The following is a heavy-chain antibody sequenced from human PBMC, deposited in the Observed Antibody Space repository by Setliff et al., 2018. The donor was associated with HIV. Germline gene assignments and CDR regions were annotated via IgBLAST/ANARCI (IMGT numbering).Heavy chain of an antibody. V-gene: IGHV1-18*01. D-gene: IGHD2-21*01. CDR2: LSAYNGHT. Sequence: EASVKVSCKASGYTFTSYGISWVRQAPGQGPEWMGCLSAYNGHTNYAQKCQGRLTMTSDTSTSTVYMELSSLRSEDTAVYYCARDHQTMLWLDYWGQGTLVTVSS. CDR3: ARDHQTMLWLDY. J-gene: IGHJ4*02. CDR1: GYTFTSYG.